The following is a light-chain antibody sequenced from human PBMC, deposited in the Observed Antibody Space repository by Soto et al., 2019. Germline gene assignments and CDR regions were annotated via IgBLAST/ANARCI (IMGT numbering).Light chain of an antibody. CDR2: DAS. Sequence: IQMNKTPSSLSASLGDRVAIPCQASQDISNFLNWYQQKPGKAPNLLIYDASNLETGVPSRFSGSGSGTDFTFTISSLQPEDIATYYCRQYDDLPPTFGQGTRLEIK. J-gene: IGKJ5*01. CDR3: RQYDDLPPT. V-gene: IGKV1-33*01. CDR1: QDISNF.